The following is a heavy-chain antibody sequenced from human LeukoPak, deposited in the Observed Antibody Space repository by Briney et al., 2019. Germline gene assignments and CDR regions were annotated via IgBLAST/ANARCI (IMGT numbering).Heavy chain of an antibody. CDR3: ARDRQLGVSYYYGMDV. CDR1: GYTFTSYD. CDR2: MNPNSGNT. V-gene: IGHV1-8*01. J-gene: IGHJ6*02. D-gene: IGHD6-6*01. Sequence: ASVKVSCKASGYTFTSYDINWVRQATGQGLEWMGWMNPNSGNTGYAQKFQGRVTMTRDTSTSTVYMELSSLRSEDTAVYYCARDRQLGVSYYYGMDVWGQGTTVTVSS.